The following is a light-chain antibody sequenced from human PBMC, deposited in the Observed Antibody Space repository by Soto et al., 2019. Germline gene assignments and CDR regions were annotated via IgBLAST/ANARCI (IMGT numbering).Light chain of an antibody. CDR2: AAS. CDR3: QKRYSYWLT. V-gene: IGKV1-39*01. Sequence: PLAPSPSSLSAAVGASFPITCRARQGINNYLNWYQQKPGKAPKLLVYAASTLQDGVPSRFSGSGSGTDFTLTISRLQPEEVAVYYCQKRYSYWLTCGGGNKGDIK. J-gene: IGKJ4*01. CDR1: QGINNY.